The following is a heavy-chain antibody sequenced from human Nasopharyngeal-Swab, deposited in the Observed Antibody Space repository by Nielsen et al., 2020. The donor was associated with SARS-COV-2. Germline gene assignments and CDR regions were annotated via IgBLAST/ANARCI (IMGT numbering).Heavy chain of an antibody. CDR2: MNPNSGNT. J-gene: IGHJ6*03. V-gene: IGHV1-8*01. Sequence: ASVKVSYKASGYTFTSYDINWVRQATGQGLEWMGWMNPNSGNTGYAQKFQGRVTMTRNTSISTAYMELSSLRSEDTAVYYCARGGYGDYLGYYYYMDVWGKGTTVTVSS. CDR3: ARGGYGDYLGYYYYMDV. CDR1: GYTFTSYD. D-gene: IGHD4-17*01.